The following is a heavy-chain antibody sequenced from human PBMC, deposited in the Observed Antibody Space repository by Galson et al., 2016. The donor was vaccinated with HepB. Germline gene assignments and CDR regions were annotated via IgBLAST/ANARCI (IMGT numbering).Heavy chain of an antibody. CDR3: ARREGVHYSDRSDLADDAFNI. CDR1: GDSIDNYS. J-gene: IGHJ3*02. D-gene: IGHD3-22*01. Sequence: SETLSLTCTVSGDSIDNYSWSWVRQPPGKGLEWLGFIYFSGSTKFNPSLQSRVVISRDTAKNQVSLKLNSVTAAATAVYFCARREGVHYSDRSDLADDAFNIWGQGTMVTVSS. CDR2: IYFSGST. V-gene: IGHV4-59*08.